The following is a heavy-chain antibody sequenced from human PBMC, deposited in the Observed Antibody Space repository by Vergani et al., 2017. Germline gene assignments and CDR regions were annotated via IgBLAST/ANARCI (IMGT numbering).Heavy chain of an antibody. CDR1: GVPISSDNW. J-gene: IGHJ4*02. V-gene: IGHV4-4*02. D-gene: IGHD3-16*01. CDR3: ASNPRLGGDVVDS. CDR2: IHRSRST. Sequence: QVQLQQWGPGLVTPSGTLSLTCAVYGVPISSDNWWNWVRQAPGKGLQWIGEIHRSRSTNYNPSLRRRVTISLDKSKNQFTLKLTSVTAADTAVYFCASNPRLGGDVVDSWGQGTLVTVSS.